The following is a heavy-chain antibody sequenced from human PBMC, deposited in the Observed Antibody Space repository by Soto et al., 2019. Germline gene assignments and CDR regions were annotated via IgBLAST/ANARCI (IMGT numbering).Heavy chain of an antibody. Sequence: HVHLVQSGAEVKKPGASVQVTCKASGYTFTTYGISWVRQAPGQGLEWMGWISGYNGNTKYAQKFQGRVPMTTDTPTSTVYMELRSLRSDDTAVYYCARGDYGGGADHWGQGTLVTVSS. CDR3: ARGDYGGGADH. J-gene: IGHJ4*02. V-gene: IGHV1-18*01. CDR1: GYTFTTYG. CDR2: ISGYNGNT. D-gene: IGHD4-17*01.